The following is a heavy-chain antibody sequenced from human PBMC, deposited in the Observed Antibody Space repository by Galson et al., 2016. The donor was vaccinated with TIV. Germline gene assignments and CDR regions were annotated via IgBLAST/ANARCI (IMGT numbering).Heavy chain of an antibody. CDR2: SIPLFGTA. Sequence: SVNVSCKASGDTFSTYPFNWVRQAPGQGLEWVGGSIPLFGTANYAQRFQGRVTITADESTSTAYMELTSLRYDDTAIYYCAKDRNTAMDTYYWYYGWTSGAKGPRSPSP. D-gene: IGHD5-18*01. J-gene: IGHJ6*02. V-gene: IGHV1-69*13. CDR3: AKDRNTAMDTYYWYYGWTS. CDR1: GDTFSTYP.